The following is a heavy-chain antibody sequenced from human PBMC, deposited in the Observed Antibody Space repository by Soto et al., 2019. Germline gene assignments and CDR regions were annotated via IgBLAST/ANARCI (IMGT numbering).Heavy chain of an antibody. CDR2: INHSGST. Sequence: SDTLSLTCAVYGGSFSVYYWSWIRQPPGKGLEWFGEINHSGSTNYNPSLKSRVTISVDTSKNQFSLKLSSVTAADTAVYYCARSPYMDVWGKGTTVTVSS. CDR3: ARSPYMDV. J-gene: IGHJ6*03. CDR1: GGSFSVYY. V-gene: IGHV4-34*01.